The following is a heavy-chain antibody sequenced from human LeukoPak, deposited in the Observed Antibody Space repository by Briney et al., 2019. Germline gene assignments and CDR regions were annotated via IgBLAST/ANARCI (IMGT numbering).Heavy chain of an antibody. Sequence: PGGSLRLSCAASGFRFSYYSMNWVRQAPGKGLEWISYIGNSGTTIYYADSVKGRLTISRDNAKTSLYLQMNSLRAEDTAVYYCARGKTSQNIVTRKTYNWFDPWGQGTLVTVSS. CDR3: ARGKTSQNIVTRKTYNWFDP. V-gene: IGHV3-48*04. J-gene: IGHJ5*02. D-gene: IGHD2/OR15-2a*01. CDR2: IGNSGTTI. CDR1: GFRFSYYS.